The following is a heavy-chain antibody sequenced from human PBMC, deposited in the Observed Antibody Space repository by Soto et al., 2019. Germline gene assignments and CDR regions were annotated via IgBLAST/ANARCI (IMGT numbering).Heavy chain of an antibody. J-gene: IGHJ6*02. V-gene: IGHV3-30*18. CDR2: ISYDGSKT. CDR1: GFTFSNYG. CDR3: AKVANFRDDYYDGMDV. Sequence: QVQLVESGGGVVQPGRSLRLSCAASGFTFSNYGMHWVRQAPGKGLEWVAIISYDGSKTYYADSVKGRFTISRDNSKNTLYLQMHSLRAEDTAVYYCAKVANFRDDYYDGMDVWGQGTTVTVSS. D-gene: IGHD1-7*01.